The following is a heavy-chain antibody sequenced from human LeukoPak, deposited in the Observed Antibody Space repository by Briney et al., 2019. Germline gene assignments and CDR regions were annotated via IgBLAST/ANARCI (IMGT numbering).Heavy chain of an antibody. CDR1: GYTFTSYA. Sequence: ASVTVSCKASGYTFTSYAMHWVRQAPGQRLEWMGWINTGNGNTKYSQEFQGRVTITRDTSENTAYMELSSLRYEDMAVYYCAGTVRYSSGPLTDLLPYYFDYWGQGTLVTVSS. D-gene: IGHD6-19*01. V-gene: IGHV1-3*03. CDR2: INTGNGNT. CDR3: AGTVRYSSGPLTDLLPYYFDY. J-gene: IGHJ4*02.